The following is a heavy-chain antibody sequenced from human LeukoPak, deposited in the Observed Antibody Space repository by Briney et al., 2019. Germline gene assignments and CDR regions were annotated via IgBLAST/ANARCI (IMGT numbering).Heavy chain of an antibody. CDR2: IIPIFGTA. CDR3: ARDEAFGQWLAPGDY. D-gene: IGHD6-19*01. Sequence: ASVKVSCKASGGTFSSYAISWVRQAPGQGLEWMGRIIPIFGTANYAQKFQGRVTITTDESTSTAYMELSSLRSEDTAVYYCARDEAFGQWLAPGDYWGPGTLVTVSS. J-gene: IGHJ4*02. V-gene: IGHV1-69*05. CDR1: GGTFSSYA.